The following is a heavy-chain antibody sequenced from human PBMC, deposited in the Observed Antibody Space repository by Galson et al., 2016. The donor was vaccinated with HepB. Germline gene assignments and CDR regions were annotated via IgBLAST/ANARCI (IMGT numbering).Heavy chain of an antibody. CDR2: ISDSGSTI. J-gene: IGHJ6*02. CDR1: GFTFNSYS. D-gene: IGHD3-10*01. Sequence: SLRLSCAASGFTFNSYSMNWVRQAPGKGLEWISYISDSGSTIHYADSVKGRFSISRDNSNNTVYLQMNNVRAEDTAVYYCARAGITMAGGFSTRFYHYAMDVWGQGTAVTVSS. V-gene: IGHV3-48*01. CDR3: ARAGITMAGGFSTRFYHYAMDV.